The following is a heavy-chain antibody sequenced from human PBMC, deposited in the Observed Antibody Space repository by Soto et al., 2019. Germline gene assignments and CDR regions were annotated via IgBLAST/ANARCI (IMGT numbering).Heavy chain of an antibody. CDR1: GYTFTSYD. D-gene: IGHD3-9*01. V-gene: IGHV1-8*01. CDR2: MNPNSGNT. CDR3: AAAYYDILTGYYTTDAFDI. Sequence: ASVKVSCKASGYTFTSYDINWVRQATGQGLEWMGWMNPNSGNTGYAQKFQGRVTMTRNTSTSTAYMELSSLRSEDTAVYYCAAAYYDILTGYYTTDAFDIWGQGTMVTVSS. J-gene: IGHJ3*02.